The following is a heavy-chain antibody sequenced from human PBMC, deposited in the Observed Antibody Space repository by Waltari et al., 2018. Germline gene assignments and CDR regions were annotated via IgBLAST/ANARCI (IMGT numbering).Heavy chain of an antibody. CDR3: TRDSGQGLDF. CDR2: FNRAGTGA. V-gene: IGHV3-74*01. J-gene: IGHJ4*02. D-gene: IGHD3-10*01. CDR1: GFTFRNHW. Sequence: EVQLVESGGGLVQSGGSLRLSCGASGFTFRNHWMHWVRQAPGKGLLWGLGFNRAGTGASNADSVKGRFTMARDNAKNTLYLQMNSLRVEDTAVYYCTRDSGQGLDFWGQGTLVTVSS.